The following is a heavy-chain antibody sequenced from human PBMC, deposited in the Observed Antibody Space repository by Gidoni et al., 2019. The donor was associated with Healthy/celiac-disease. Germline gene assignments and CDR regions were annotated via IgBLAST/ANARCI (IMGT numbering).Heavy chain of an antibody. J-gene: IGHJ4*02. CDR1: GFTFSSYA. V-gene: IGHV3-23*01. D-gene: IGHD3-22*01. CDR2: ISGSGGST. Sequence: EVQLLESGGGLVQPGGSLRLSCAASGFTFSSYAMSWVRQAPGKGLEWVSAISGSGGSTYYADAVKGRFTISRDNSKNTLYLQMNSLRAEDTAVYYCAKAPSAYSSGSAGDYWGQGTLVTVSS. CDR3: AKAPSAYSSGSAGDY.